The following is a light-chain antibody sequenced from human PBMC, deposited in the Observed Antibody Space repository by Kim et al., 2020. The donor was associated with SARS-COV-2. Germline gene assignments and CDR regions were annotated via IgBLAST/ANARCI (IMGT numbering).Light chain of an antibody. Sequence: SYELTQPPSVSVAPGWTARITCGGDNIGSRNVHWYQQRPGQAPLLVIYYDSDRPSGIPDRFSGSNSGHTATLTIRRVEAGDEADYYCQVWETEGDQEVFGGGTQLTVL. CDR1: NIGSRN. V-gene: IGLV3-21*01. CDR2: YDS. J-gene: IGLJ3*02. CDR3: QVWETEGDQEV.